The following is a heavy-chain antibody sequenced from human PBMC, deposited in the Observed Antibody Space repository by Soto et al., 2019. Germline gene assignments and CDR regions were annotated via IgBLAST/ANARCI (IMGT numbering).Heavy chain of an antibody. CDR3: AKDMKVRTDFCFAMEV. CDR1: GFSIDAYG. V-gene: IGHV3-9*01. Sequence: EVQLAESWGGLVQPGRSLRLSCAASGFSIDAYGMHWVRQVPGKGLEWVSGITYNSRIKHYAESVEGRFTISRDNAKNSLDLDMNSLGPDDAAEYVFAKDMKVRTDFCFAMEVWGPGKTVTVSS. CDR2: ITYNSRIK. J-gene: IGHJ6*01.